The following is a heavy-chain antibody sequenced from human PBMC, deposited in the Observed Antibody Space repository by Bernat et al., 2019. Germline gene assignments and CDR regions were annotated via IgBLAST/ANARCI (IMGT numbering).Heavy chain of an antibody. J-gene: IGHJ5*02. Sequence: EVQLVQSGAEVKKPGESLKISCKGSRYSFTSYWIDWVRQMPGKGMEWMGIIYPGDSDTRYSPSFHGPVPHSADKPISTAYLQWSSLKASDTAMYYCASHRVKPYSSSWYVEHPPNWFDPWGQGTLVTVSS. D-gene: IGHD6-13*01. CDR1: RYSFTSYW. V-gene: IGHV5-51*04. CDR2: IYPGDSDT. CDR3: ASHRVKPYSSSWYVEHPPNWFDP.